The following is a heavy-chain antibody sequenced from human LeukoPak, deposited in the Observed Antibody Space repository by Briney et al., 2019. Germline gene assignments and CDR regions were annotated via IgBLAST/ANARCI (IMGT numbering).Heavy chain of an antibody. D-gene: IGHD2-15*01. CDR2: ISSRSSTI. CDR3: ARDPRRVVVDAFDI. V-gene: IGHV3-48*01. J-gene: IGHJ3*02. Sequence: PGGSLRLSCAASGFTFSSYSMNWVRQAPAKGQEWVSYISSRSSTIYYADSVKGRFTISRDNAKNSLNLQMTSLRAEDTAVYYCARDPRRVVVDAFDIWGQGTMVTVSS. CDR1: GFTFSSYS.